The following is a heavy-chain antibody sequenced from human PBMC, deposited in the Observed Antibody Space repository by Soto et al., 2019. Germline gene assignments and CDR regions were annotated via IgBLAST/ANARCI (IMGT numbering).Heavy chain of an antibody. J-gene: IGHJ6*03. V-gene: IGHV4-30-4*02. Sequence: SETLSLTCTVSGGSISSGDYYWSWIRQPPGKGLEWIGYIYYSGSTYYNPSLKSRVTISVDTSKNQFSLKLTSVTAADTAMYYCARGGRSAYYYYMGVWGKGTTVTVSS. CDR3: ARGGRSAYYYYMGV. CDR2: IYYSGST. CDR1: GGSISSGDYY.